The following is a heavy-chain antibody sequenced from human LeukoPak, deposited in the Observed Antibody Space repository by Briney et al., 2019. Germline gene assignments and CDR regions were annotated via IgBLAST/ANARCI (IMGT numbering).Heavy chain of an antibody. CDR2: INHSGST. CDR3: ARDVQGVLTGDAFDI. Sequence: SETLSLTCAVYGGSFSGYYWSWIRQPPGKGLEWIGEINHSGSTNYNPSLKSRVTTSVDSSKKQFSLKLRSVTAADTAVYYCARDVQGVLTGDAFDIWSQGTMVTVSS. D-gene: IGHD7-27*01. V-gene: IGHV4-34*01. J-gene: IGHJ3*02. CDR1: GGSFSGYY.